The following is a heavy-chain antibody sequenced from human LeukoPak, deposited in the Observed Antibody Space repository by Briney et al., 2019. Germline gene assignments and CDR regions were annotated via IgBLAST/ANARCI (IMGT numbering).Heavy chain of an antibody. V-gene: IGHV3-7*03. CDR3: ATAYSSSSQPY. Sequence: GGSLRLSCAASGFTFSSHWMSWVRQAPGKGLEWVANIKQDGSEKYYVDSVKGRFTISRDNAKNSLYLQMNSLRAEDTAVYYCATAYSSSSQPYWGQGTLVTVSS. CDR2: IKQDGSEK. CDR1: GFTFSSHW. J-gene: IGHJ4*02. D-gene: IGHD6-6*01.